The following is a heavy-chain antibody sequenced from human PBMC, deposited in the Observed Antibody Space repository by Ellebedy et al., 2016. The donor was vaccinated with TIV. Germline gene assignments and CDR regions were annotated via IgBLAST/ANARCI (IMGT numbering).Heavy chain of an antibody. D-gene: IGHD2-2*01. V-gene: IGHV4-39*01. Sequence: MPSETLSLTCTVSGDSISNSRHYWGWIRQPPGKGLEWIGSIYYRGSTYYNLSLQSRVGVSLDTSTNQFSLEFLSMTAADTAVYYCARLRCSSSTCYAGGAFDVWGQGTLVTVSS. CDR1: GDSISNSRHY. CDR2: IYYRGST. CDR3: ARLRCSSSTCYAGGAFDV. J-gene: IGHJ3*01.